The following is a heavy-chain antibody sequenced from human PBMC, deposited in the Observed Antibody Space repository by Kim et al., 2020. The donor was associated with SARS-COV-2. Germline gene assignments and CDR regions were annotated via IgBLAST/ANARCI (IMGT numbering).Heavy chain of an antibody. V-gene: IGHV3-7*01. D-gene: IGHD3-22*01. CDR2: IKQDGSEK. J-gene: IGHJ3*02. Sequence: GGSLRLSCAASGFTFSSYWMSWVRQAPGKGLEWVANIKQDGSEKYYVDSVKGRFTISRDNAKNSLYLQMNSLRAEDTAVYYCAREWSMGYYYDSSGYYPDAFDIWGQGTMVTVSS. CDR1: GFTFSSYW. CDR3: AREWSMGYYYDSSGYYPDAFDI.